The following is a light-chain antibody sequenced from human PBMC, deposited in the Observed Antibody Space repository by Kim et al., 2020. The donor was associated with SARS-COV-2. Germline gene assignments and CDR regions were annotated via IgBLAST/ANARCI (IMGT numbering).Light chain of an antibody. J-gene: IGLJ2*01. Sequence: GQSITISCTGTSSDIGAYNCVSWYQQHPDEAPKLMIYDVNRRPSGVSNRFSGSKSGNTASLTISGLQADDEADYYCSSYTSSPTVVFGGGTQLTVL. CDR3: SSYTSSPTVV. CDR2: DVN. V-gene: IGLV2-14*03. CDR1: SSDIGAYNC.